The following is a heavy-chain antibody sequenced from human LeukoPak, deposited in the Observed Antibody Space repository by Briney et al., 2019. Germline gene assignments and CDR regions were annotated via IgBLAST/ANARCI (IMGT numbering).Heavy chain of an antibody. V-gene: IGHV4-4*07. Sequence: SETLSLTCTVSGGSISSYYWSWIRQPAGKGLEWIGRIYTSGSTNYNPSLKSRVTMSVDTSKNQFSLKLSSVTAADTAVYYCARSEYYYDSSGHYHHYFDYWGQGTLVTVSS. D-gene: IGHD3-22*01. J-gene: IGHJ4*02. CDR2: IYTSGST. CDR3: ARSEYYYDSSGHYHHYFDY. CDR1: GGSISSYY.